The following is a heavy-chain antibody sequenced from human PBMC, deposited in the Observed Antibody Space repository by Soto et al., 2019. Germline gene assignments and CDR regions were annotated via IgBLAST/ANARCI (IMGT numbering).Heavy chain of an antibody. CDR1: GGSISSSNW. V-gene: IGHV4-4*02. CDR3: ARLEPYCSGGSCYSDAFDI. D-gene: IGHD2-15*01. J-gene: IGHJ3*02. Sequence: PSETLSLTCAVSGGSISSSNWWSWVRQPPGKGLEWIGEIYHSGSTNYNPSLKSRVTISVDKSKNQFSLKLSSVTAADTAVYYCARLEPYCSGGSCYSDAFDIWGQGTMVTVSS. CDR2: IYHSGST.